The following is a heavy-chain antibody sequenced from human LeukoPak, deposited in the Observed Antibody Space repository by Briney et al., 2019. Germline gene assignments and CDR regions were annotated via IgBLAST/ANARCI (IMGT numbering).Heavy chain of an antibody. D-gene: IGHD2-8*02. Sequence: SEALSLTCGVSGYSITSGFCWGWIRQPPGKGLEWIAFMYNSGSTYYDPSLKSRVTMSIDTSKNLLSLKLGSVTAADTAVYYCARAPTGYYMDVWGKGTTVTVS. J-gene: IGHJ6*03. CDR1: GYSITSGFC. V-gene: IGHV4-38-2*01. CDR3: ARAPTGYYMDV. CDR2: MYNSGST.